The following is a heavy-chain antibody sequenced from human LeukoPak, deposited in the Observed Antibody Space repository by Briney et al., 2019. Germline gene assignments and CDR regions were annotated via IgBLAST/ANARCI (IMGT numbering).Heavy chain of an antibody. J-gene: IGHJ4*02. CDR1: GGSISSGNNY. Sequence: SETLSLTCTVSGGSISSGNNYRGWIRQPPGKGLEWIGSIYYNGDTYYNPSLKSRVTISVDTSKNQFSLKLSSVTAADTAVYYCARARGYSGYDVWGQGTLVTVSS. D-gene: IGHD5-12*01. V-gene: IGHV4-39*01. CDR2: IYYNGDT. CDR3: ARARGYSGYDV.